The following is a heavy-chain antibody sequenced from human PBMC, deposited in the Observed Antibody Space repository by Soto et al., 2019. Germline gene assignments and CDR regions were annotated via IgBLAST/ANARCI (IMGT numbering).Heavy chain of an antibody. D-gene: IGHD2-15*01. V-gene: IGHV1-69*12. CDR2: IIPIFGTA. CDR3: AREGIRDMVVVVDATLGGRDV. Sequence: QVQLVQSGAEVKKPGSSVKVSCKASGGTFSSYAISWVRQAPGQGLEWMGGIIPIFGTANYAQKFQGRVTITADESTSTAYMELSSLRSEDTAVYYCAREGIRDMVVVVDATLGGRDVWGQGTTVTVSS. CDR1: GGTFSSYA. J-gene: IGHJ6*02.